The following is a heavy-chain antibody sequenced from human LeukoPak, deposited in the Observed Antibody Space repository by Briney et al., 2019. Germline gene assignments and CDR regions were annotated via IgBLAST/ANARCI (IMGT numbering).Heavy chain of an antibody. V-gene: IGHV4-34*01. CDR3: ARGRGLWGDYFFGYYFDY. CDR1: GFTFSDYY. Sequence: GSLRLSCAASGFTFSDYYMSWIRQAPGKGLEWIGEINHSGSTNYNPSLKSRVIISVDTSKNQFSLKLSSVTAADTTVYYCARGRGLWGDYFFGYYFDYWGQGTLVTVSS. CDR2: INHSGST. D-gene: IGHD4-17*01. J-gene: IGHJ4*02.